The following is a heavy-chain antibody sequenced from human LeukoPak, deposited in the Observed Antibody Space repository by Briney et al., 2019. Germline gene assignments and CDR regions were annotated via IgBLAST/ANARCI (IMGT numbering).Heavy chain of an antibody. Sequence: GGSLRLSCAASGFTFSSYTMSWVRQAPGKGLEWVSAISGSSDSTYYGDSVRGRFTISRDNSKNTLYLQMNSLRAEDTAVYYCAKASSTIFGVVIKREYYFDYWGQGTLVTVSS. V-gene: IGHV3-23*01. CDR3: AKASSTIFGVVIKREYYFDY. J-gene: IGHJ4*02. CDR2: ISGSSDST. D-gene: IGHD3-3*01. CDR1: GFTFSSYT.